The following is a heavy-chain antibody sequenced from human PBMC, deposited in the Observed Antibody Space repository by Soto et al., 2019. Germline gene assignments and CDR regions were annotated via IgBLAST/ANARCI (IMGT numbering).Heavy chain of an antibody. Sequence: EVQLVESGGGLVQRGGSLRLSCAASGFTFSHYNMNWVRQAPGRGLEWVSYISSSSSAIYYADSVKGRFTISRDDAKNSLYLQMNGLRDEDTAVYYCARDRGTVTDFDSWVQGTQFTVSS. V-gene: IGHV3-48*02. CDR3: ARDRGTVTDFDS. CDR2: ISSSSSAI. J-gene: IGHJ4*02. D-gene: IGHD4-17*01. CDR1: GFTFSHYN.